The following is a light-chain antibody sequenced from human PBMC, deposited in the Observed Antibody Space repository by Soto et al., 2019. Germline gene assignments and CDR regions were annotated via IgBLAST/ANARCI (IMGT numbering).Light chain of an antibody. CDR3: AAWDDSLNAR. J-gene: IGLJ1*01. CDR1: FSNIGDNA. Sequence: QSVLTQPPSLSATPGQRVNISCSGSFSNIGDNAVNWYQQLPGAATKLLIYLNDQRPSGVPDRFSGSKSGTSAFLAISGLQSEDEADYYCAAWDDSLNARFGTGTKLTVL. V-gene: IGLV1-44*01. CDR2: LND.